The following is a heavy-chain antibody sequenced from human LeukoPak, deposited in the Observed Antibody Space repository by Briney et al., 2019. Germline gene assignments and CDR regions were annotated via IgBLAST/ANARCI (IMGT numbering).Heavy chain of an antibody. J-gene: IGHJ5*02. CDR1: GYTFTSYG. CDR2: ISTYNGHT. Sequence: ASVKVSCKASGYTFTSYGISWVRQAPGQGLEWMGWISTYNGHTNYAQKLQGRVTMTTDTSTSTAYMELRSLRSDDTAVYYCAREFYYGSGSDNNWFDPWGQGTLVTVPS. D-gene: IGHD3-10*01. CDR3: AREFYYGSGSDNNWFDP. V-gene: IGHV1-18*01.